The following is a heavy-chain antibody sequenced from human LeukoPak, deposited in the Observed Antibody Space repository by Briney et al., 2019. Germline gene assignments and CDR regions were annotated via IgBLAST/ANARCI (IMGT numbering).Heavy chain of an antibody. CDR2: INHSGST. D-gene: IGHD6-6*01. J-gene: IGHJ5*02. V-gene: IGHV4-34*01. CDR1: GGSFSGYY. CDR3: ARGTSSHSGWFDP. Sequence: SETLSLTCAVYGGSFSGYYWSWIRQPPGKGLEWIGEINHSGSTNYNQPLKIRVTISVDMSKNQFSLKLSSVTAADTAVYYCARGTSSHSGWFDPWGQGTLVTVSS.